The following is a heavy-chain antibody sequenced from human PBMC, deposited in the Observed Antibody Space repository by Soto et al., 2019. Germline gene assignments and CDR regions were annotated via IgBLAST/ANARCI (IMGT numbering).Heavy chain of an antibody. CDR3: ARGRFGTMVRGVIYGMDV. Sequence: WETLSLTCAVYGGSFSGYYWSWIRQPPGKGLEWIGEINHSGSTNYNPSLKSRVTISVDTSKNQFSLKLSSVTAADTAVYYCARGRFGTMVRGVIYGMDVWGQGTTVTVSS. CDR2: INHSGST. CDR1: GGSFSGYY. J-gene: IGHJ6*02. V-gene: IGHV4-34*01. D-gene: IGHD3-10*01.